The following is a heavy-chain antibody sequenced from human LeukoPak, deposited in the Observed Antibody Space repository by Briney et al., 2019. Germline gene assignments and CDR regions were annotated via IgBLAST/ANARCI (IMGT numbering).Heavy chain of an antibody. CDR3: ARDGYSSGWAHAFDY. Sequence: GGSLRLSHAASGFTFEGYGMRWVRQGPGKGLEWVSGINWNGVSTGYADSVKGRFTISRDNAKNSLYLQVNSLRAEDTALYYCARDGYSSGWAHAFDYWGQGTLVTVSS. CDR2: INWNGVST. J-gene: IGHJ4*02. V-gene: IGHV3-20*03. CDR1: GFTFEGYG. D-gene: IGHD6-19*01.